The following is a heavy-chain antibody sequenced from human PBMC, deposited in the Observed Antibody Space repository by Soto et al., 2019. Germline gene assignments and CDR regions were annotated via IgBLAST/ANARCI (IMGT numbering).Heavy chain of an antibody. CDR2: IITHFRTA. Sequence: VQLMQSGAEVKQPGSSVKVSCTASGGTFSSHSINWVRQAAGQGLELMGSIITHFRTANYAQKLQGRVTITADQSTSTAYMELNSLRSDDTAVYYCAREVVYGDFSAALLDWGQGTLVTVSS. CDR1: GGTFSSHS. V-gene: IGHV1-69*18. J-gene: IGHJ4*02. D-gene: IGHD4-17*01. CDR3: AREVVYGDFSAALLD.